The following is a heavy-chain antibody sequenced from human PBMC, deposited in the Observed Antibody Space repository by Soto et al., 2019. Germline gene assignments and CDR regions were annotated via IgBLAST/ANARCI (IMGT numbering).Heavy chain of an antibody. CDR1: GFTFSSYG. CDR3: ARDLSGDYGALDT. J-gene: IGHJ3*02. V-gene: IGHV3-33*01. Sequence: GGSLRLSCAPSGFTFSSYGMHWARQAPGKGLEWVAVIWYDGSNKVYADSVRGRFTISRDNSKNTLYLQMNSLRAEDTAVYYCARDLSGDYGALDTWGQGTMVPVSS. CDR2: IWYDGSNK. D-gene: IGHD4-17*01.